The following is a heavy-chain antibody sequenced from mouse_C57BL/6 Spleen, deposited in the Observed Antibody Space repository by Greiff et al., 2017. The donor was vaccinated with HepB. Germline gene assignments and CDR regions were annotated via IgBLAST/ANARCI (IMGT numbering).Heavy chain of an antibody. Sequence: DVHLVESGPGMVKPSQSLSLTCTVTGYSITSGYDWHWIRHFPGNKLEWMGYISYSGSTNYNPSLKSRISITHDTSKNHFFLKLNSVTTEDTATYYCARGDYGSSFAYWGQGTLVTVSA. J-gene: IGHJ3*01. CDR1: GYSITSGYD. CDR3: ARGDYGSSFAY. V-gene: IGHV3-1*01. D-gene: IGHD1-1*01. CDR2: ISYSGST.